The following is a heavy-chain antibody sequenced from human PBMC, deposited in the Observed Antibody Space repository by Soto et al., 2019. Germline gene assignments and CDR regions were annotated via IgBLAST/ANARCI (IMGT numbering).Heavy chain of an antibody. CDR3: ASLVVPAATLDY. CDR2: IKQDGSEK. CDR1: GFTFSSYW. D-gene: IGHD2-2*01. V-gene: IGHV3-7*01. J-gene: IGHJ4*02. Sequence: EVQLVESGGGLVQPAGSLRLSCAASGFTFSSYWMSWVRQAPGKGLEWVANIKQDGSEKYYVDSVKGRFTISRDNAKNSLYLQMNSLRAEDTAVYYCASLVVPAATLDYWGQGTLVTVSS.